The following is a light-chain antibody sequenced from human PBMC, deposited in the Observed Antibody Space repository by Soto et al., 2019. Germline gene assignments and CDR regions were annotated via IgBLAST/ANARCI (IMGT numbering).Light chain of an antibody. Sequence: QSPSSLSASVGDRVTITCRASQSISSYLNWYQQKPGKAPKLLIYAASSLQSGVPSRFSGSGSGTDFTLTISSLQPEDFATYYCQQSYSTPWTFGQGTKVDIK. V-gene: IGKV1-39*01. CDR3: QQSYSTPWT. CDR1: QSISSY. J-gene: IGKJ1*01. CDR2: AAS.